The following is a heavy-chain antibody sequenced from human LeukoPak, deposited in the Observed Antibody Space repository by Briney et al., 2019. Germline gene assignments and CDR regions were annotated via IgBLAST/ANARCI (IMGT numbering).Heavy chain of an antibody. Sequence: GGSLRLSCAASGFSIMNSAMNWVRQAPGKGLEWVSAINGTAIDTYYADSVKGRFTISRDNSKNTLYLQMNSLRAEDTAVYYCAKVAFVRYSSSWYYFDYWGQGTLVTVSA. J-gene: IGHJ4*02. D-gene: IGHD6-13*01. V-gene: IGHV3-23*01. CDR1: GFSIMNSA. CDR3: AKVAFVRYSSSWYYFDY. CDR2: INGTAIDT.